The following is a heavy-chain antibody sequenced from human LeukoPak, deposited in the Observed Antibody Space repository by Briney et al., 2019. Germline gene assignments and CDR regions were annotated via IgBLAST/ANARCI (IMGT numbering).Heavy chain of an antibody. J-gene: IGHJ4*02. V-gene: IGHV1-8*03. CDR2: MNPNSGNT. CDR1: GYTFTSYD. CDR3: ARGAKLVGATLGVY. Sequence: ASVKVSCKASGYTFTSYDINWVRQATGQGLEWMGWMNPNSGNTGYAQKFQGRVTITRNTSISTAYMELSSLRSEDTAVYYCARGAKLVGATLGVYWGQGTLVTVSS. D-gene: IGHD1-26*01.